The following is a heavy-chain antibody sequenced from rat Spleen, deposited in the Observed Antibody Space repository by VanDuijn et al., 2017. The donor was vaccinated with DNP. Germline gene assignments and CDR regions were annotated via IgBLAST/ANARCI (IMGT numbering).Heavy chain of an antibody. V-gene: IGHV5-20*01. CDR1: GFTFSDYY. D-gene: IGHD4-3*01. CDR3: ATAGYRGY. Sequence: EVQLVESGGGLVQPGRSLKLSCSASGFTFSDYYMAWVRQAPTKGLEWVAYLSYDGGSTYYGDSVKGRFTISRDNAESTGYLQMDSLRSEDTATYYCATAGYRGYWGQGVMVTVSS. CDR2: LSYDGGST. J-gene: IGHJ2*01.